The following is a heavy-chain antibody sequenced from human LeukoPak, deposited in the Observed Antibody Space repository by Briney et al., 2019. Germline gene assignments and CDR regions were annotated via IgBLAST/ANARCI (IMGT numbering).Heavy chain of an antibody. J-gene: IGHJ3*02. D-gene: IGHD3-22*01. CDR1: GGSFSGYY. CDR3: ARHRRITMIVVVTLRDDAFDI. V-gene: IGHV4-34*01. CDR2: INHSGST. Sequence: PSETLSLTCAVYGGSFSGYYWSWIRQPPGKGLEWIGEINHSGSTNYNPSLKSRVTISVDTSKNQFSLKLSSVTAADTAVYYCARHRRITMIVVVTLRDDAFDIWGQGTMVTVSS.